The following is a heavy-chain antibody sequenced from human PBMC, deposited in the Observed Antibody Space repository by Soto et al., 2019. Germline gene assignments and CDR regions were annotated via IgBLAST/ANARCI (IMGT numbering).Heavy chain of an antibody. Sequence: QVQLVQSGAEVKKPGASVKVSCKASGYTFTSYDINWVRQATGQGLEWMGWMNPNSGNTGYAQKFHGRVTMTRNTSISTAYMELSSLRSEDTAVYYWARVYDSSGYYYFDYWGQGTLVTVSS. V-gene: IGHV1-8*01. J-gene: IGHJ4*02. D-gene: IGHD3-22*01. CDR1: GYTFTSYD. CDR2: MNPNSGNT. CDR3: ARVYDSSGYYYFDY.